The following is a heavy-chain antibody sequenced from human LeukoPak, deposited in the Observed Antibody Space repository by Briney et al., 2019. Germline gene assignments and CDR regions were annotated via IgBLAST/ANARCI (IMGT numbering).Heavy chain of an antibody. CDR1: GFALSSYG. V-gene: IGHV3-30*02. CDR3: AKVYIAARPHWFDP. J-gene: IGHJ5*02. CDR2: IRYDGRNE. D-gene: IGHD6-6*01. Sequence: GGSVRLLCSPSGFALSSYGMQWVRPPPGEGLECVAFIRYDGRNEYYADSVMGRFTISRDDSKNTLYLQMNSLRVEDTAVYYCAKVYIAARPHWFDPWGQGTLVTVSS.